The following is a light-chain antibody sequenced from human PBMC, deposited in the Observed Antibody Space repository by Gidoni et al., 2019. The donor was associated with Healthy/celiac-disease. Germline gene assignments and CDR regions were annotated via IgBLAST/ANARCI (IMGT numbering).Light chain of an antibody. J-gene: IGKJ5*01. V-gene: IGKV3-11*01. Sequence: EIVFTQSPATLSLSPGERATLSCRASQSVSSYLAWYQQKPGQAPRLLIHDASNRATGIPARFSGSGSGTDFTLTISSLEPEDFAVSYCQHRSNCPPGSTFGQGTRLEIK. CDR3: QHRSNCPPGST. CDR2: DAS. CDR1: QSVSSY.